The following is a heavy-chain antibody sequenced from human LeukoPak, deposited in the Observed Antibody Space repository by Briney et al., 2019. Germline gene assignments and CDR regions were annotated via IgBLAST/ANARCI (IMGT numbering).Heavy chain of an antibody. J-gene: IGHJ3*02. CDR2: IYHSGST. CDR3: ARSVMITFGGVIAYAFDI. V-gene: IGHV4-4*02. CDR1: GGSISSSNW. Sequence: PSGTLSLTCAVSGGSISSSNWWSWVRQPPGKGLEWIGEIYHSGSTNYNPSLKSRVTISVDKSKNQFSLKLSSVTAADTAVYYCARSVMITFGGVIAYAFDIWGQGTMVTVSS. D-gene: IGHD3-16*02.